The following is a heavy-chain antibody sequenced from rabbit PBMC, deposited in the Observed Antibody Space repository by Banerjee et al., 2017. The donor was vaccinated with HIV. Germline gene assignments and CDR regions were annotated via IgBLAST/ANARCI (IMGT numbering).Heavy chain of an antibody. D-gene: IGHD6-1*01. Sequence: LVESGGDLVKPGASLTLTCTASGIDFSSYYYMCWVRQAPGKGLEWIGCIYTGSGSTYYASWATGRFTISKASSTTVTLQMTSLTAADTATYFCARTGYIGYGFDLWGQGTLVTVS. V-gene: IGHV1S40*01. J-gene: IGHJ3*01. CDR3: ARTGYIGYGFDL. CDR2: IYTGSGST. CDR1: GIDFSSYYY.